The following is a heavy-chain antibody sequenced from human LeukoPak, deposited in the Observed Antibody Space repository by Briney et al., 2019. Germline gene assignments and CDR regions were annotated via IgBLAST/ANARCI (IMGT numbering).Heavy chain of an antibody. V-gene: IGHV4-59*13. CDR2: VYYSGNTNYN. Sequence: SETLSLTCSVSGVSISSYYWTWVRQPPGKGLECVGYVYYSGNTNYNNYNPSLKSRVTISMDMSKNQFSLKLTSVTAADTAMYYCARAGYCSGPTCHTSRPVYNWFDPWGQGTQVTVSS. D-gene: IGHD2-15*01. CDR1: GVSISSYY. J-gene: IGHJ5*02. CDR3: ARAGYCSGPTCHTSRPVYNWFDP.